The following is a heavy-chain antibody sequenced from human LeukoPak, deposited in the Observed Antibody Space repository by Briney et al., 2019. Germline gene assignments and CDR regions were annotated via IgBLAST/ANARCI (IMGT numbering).Heavy chain of an antibody. CDR3: ARVGSGLRVSGWFDS. Sequence: ASVKVSCKASGYTFTSYGISWVRQAPGQGLEWMGWISGYNGKTKYAQKLQGRVTMTTDTSTSTVYMELRSLRSDDTAVYYRARVGSGLRVSGWFDSWGQGTLVTVSS. V-gene: IGHV1-18*01. CDR1: GYTFTSYG. J-gene: IGHJ5*01. D-gene: IGHD3-16*01. CDR2: ISGYNGKT.